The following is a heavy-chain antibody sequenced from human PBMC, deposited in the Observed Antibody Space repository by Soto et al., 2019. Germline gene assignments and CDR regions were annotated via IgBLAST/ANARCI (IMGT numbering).Heavy chain of an antibody. D-gene: IGHD3-22*01. J-gene: IGHJ4*02. CDR3: ARYRRSYYSDGSGLEF. CDR2: TYHTGTA. CDR1: GGSISSGGYS. Sequence: QLQLQESGSRLVRPSQTLSLTCAVSGGSISSGGYSWTWIRQPPGKGLEWVGHTYHTGTAYYSPSLKSRVTISVDTSKNQFSLKLTSATAADTAVYYCARYRRSYYSDGSGLEFWGQGTLVTVSS. V-gene: IGHV4-30-2*01.